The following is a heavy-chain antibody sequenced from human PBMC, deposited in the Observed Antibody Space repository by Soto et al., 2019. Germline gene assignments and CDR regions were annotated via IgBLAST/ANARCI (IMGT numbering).Heavy chain of an antibody. CDR3: AAWAEGATEVH. D-gene: IGHD2-15*01. V-gene: IGHV3-33*01. CDR2: IWYDASKQ. Sequence: ESGGGVVQPGRSRRLSWETSGFSFSVYGMHWVRQAPGKGLEWVAVIWYDASKQFYAASVEGRFTISRDNSKAILYLQMNSLRAEDTAVYYCAAWAEGATEVHWGQGTLVTVSS. J-gene: IGHJ4*02. CDR1: GFSFSVYG.